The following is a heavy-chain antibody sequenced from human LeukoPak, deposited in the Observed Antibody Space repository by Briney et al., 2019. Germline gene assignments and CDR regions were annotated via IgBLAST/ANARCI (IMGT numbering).Heavy chain of an antibody. V-gene: IGHV3-23*01. J-gene: IGHJ6*03. CDR3: AKRGGLPPLDYYYYYMDV. CDR2: ISGSGGST. CDR1: GFTFNTYS. D-gene: IGHD2-21*02. Sequence: PGGSLRLSCAASGFTFNTYSMNWVRQAPGKGLEWVSAISGSGGSTYYADSVKGRFTISRDNSKNTLYLQMNSLRAEDTAVYYCAKRGGLPPLDYYYYYMDVWGKGTTVTVSS.